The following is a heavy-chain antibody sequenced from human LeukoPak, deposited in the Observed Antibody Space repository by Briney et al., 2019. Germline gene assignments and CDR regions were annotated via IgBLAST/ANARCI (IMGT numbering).Heavy chain of an antibody. CDR2: INPSGSST. V-gene: IGHV1-46*01. D-gene: IGHD3-10*01. Sequence: ASVKVSCKASGYSFTSHYMHWVRQAPGQGLEWMGLINPSGSSTLYAQKFQGRVTMTRDMSTTTDYMELSSLRSDDTAVYYCARALDYYGSGSYDYWGQGTLVTVSS. J-gene: IGHJ4*02. CDR1: GYSFTSHY. CDR3: ARALDYYGSGSYDY.